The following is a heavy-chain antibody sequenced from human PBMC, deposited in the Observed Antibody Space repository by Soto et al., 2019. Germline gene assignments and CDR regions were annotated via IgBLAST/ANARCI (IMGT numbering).Heavy chain of an antibody. CDR1: GFTFSHYA. V-gene: IGHV3-30*18. CDR3: EKDGSHNFDY. Sequence: QVQLVESGGGVVQPGRSLRLSCAASGFTFSHYAMHWVRQAPGKGLEWVALMSYDGSNEYYADSVKGRFTISRDNSKNTRYLQMNSLRGQETAVYYWEKDGSHNFDYWGQGALISVSS. J-gene: IGHJ4*02. D-gene: IGHD1-26*01. CDR2: MSYDGSNE.